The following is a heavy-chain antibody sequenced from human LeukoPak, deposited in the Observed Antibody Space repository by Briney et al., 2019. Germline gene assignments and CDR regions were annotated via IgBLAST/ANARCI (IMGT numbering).Heavy chain of an antibody. CDR3: ARGNSLGSGWRFDF. Sequence: ASVKVSCKASGYTFTSYGISWVRQAPGLGLEWMGWITAYNGNTNYGQKFQGRVTMTTDTSTSTAYMELGSLRSDDTAMYYCARGNSLGSGWRFDFWGQGTLVTVSS. D-gene: IGHD6-19*01. V-gene: IGHV1-18*01. CDR1: GYTFTSYG. J-gene: IGHJ4*02. CDR2: ITAYNGNT.